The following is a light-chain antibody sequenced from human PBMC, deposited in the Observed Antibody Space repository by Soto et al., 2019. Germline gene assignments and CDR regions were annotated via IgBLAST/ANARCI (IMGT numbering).Light chain of an antibody. CDR3: QQYNSYPWT. V-gene: IGKV1-5*01. CDR2: DAS. CDR1: QSISVW. J-gene: IGKJ1*01. Sequence: DIQMTQSPSSLSASVGDRVTITCRASQSISVWLAWYQQKPGKAPRLLIYDASSLESGVPSRFSGSGSGTEFTLTISSLQPDDFATYYCQQYNSYPWTFGQGTKVDIK.